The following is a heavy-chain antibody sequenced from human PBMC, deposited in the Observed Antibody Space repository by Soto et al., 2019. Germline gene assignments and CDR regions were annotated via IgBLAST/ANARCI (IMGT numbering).Heavy chain of an antibody. V-gene: IGHV4-30-4*01. D-gene: IGHD4-4*01. Sequence: PSETLSLTCTVSGGSISSGDYYWSWISQPPGKGLEWIGYIYYSGSTYYNPSLKSRVTISVDTSKNQFSLKLSSVTAADTAVYYCARALYSSFPRYYYYGMDVWGQGTTVTVSS. CDR2: IYYSGST. CDR3: ARALYSSFPRYYYYGMDV. J-gene: IGHJ6*02. CDR1: GGSISSGDYY.